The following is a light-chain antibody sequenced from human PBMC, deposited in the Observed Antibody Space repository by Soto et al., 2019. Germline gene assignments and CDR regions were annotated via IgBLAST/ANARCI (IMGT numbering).Light chain of an antibody. V-gene: IGKV3-20*01. CDR2: GAS. CDR3: QQYGSSPRT. Sequence: EIVLTQSPGTLSLSPGERATLSCRASQSVSSSYLAWYQQKPGRAPRLLIYGASSRATGIPDRFSGSGSGTDLTLTISRLEPEDFAVYYCQQYGSSPRTFGQGTKVEIK. CDR1: QSVSSSY. J-gene: IGKJ1*01.